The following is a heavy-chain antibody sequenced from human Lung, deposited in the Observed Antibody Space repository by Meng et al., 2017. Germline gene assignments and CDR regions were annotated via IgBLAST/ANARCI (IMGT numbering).Heavy chain of an antibody. CDR1: GYTFAAYW. CDR3: ARDEDISAAGYLLGDV. Sequence: ASVKVSCKASGYTFAAYWIQWVRQAPGQGLEWMGRIDPKSDNTHYAQKFQGGVTMTRDTSISTAYMELSRLRSDDTAVYYCARDEDISAAGYLLGDVWGQGTLVTVSS. CDR2: IDPKSDNT. D-gene: IGHD6-13*01. V-gene: IGHV1-2*06. J-gene: IGHJ4*02.